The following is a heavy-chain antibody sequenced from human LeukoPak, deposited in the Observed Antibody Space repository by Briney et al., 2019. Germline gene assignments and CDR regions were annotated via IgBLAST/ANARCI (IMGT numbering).Heavy chain of an antibody. J-gene: IGHJ5*02. CDR3: ARAVPAAIYWFDP. CDR2: IYYSGST. D-gene: IGHD2-2*01. Sequence: SQTLSLTCTVSGGSISSGDYYWRWIRQPPGKGLEWIGYIYYSGSTYYNPSLKSRVTISVDTSKNQFSLKLSSVTAADTAVYYCARAVPAAIYWFDPWGQGTLVTVSS. V-gene: IGHV4-30-4*01. CDR1: GGSISSGDYY.